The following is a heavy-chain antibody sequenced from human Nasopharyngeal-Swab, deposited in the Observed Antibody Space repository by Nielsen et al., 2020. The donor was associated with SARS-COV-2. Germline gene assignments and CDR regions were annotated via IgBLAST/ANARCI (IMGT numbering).Heavy chain of an antibody. D-gene: IGHD6-13*01. V-gene: IGHV3-30-3*01. J-gene: IGHJ4*02. CDR3: ARGRIAG. CDR1: GFTFSSYA. CDR2: ISYDGSNK. Sequence: GGSLRLSCAASGFTFSSYAMHWVRQAPGKGLKWVAVISYDGSNKYYADSVKGRFTISRDNSKNTLYLQMNSLRAEDTAVYYCARGRIAGWGQGTLVTVSS.